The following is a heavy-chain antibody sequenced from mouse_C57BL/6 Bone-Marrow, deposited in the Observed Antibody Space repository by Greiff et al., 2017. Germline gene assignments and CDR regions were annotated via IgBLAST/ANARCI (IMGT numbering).Heavy chain of an antibody. Sequence: QVQLQQPGAELVRPGSSVKLSCKASGYTFTSYWMHWVKQRPIQGLEWIGNIDPSDSETHYNQKFKDKATLTVDKSSSTAYMQLRSLTSEDSAVYYCARGNYYGSSGAWFAYWGQGTLVTVSA. D-gene: IGHD1-1*01. V-gene: IGHV1-52*01. CDR1: GYTFTSYW. CDR3: ARGNYYGSSGAWFAY. J-gene: IGHJ3*01. CDR2: IDPSDSET.